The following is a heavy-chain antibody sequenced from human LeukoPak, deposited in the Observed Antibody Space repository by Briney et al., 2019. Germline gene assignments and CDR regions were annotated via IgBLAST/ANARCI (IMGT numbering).Heavy chain of an antibody. CDR1: GGSISSSSYY. D-gene: IGHD6-13*01. Sequence: SETLSLTCTVSGGSISSSSYYWGWIRQPPGKGLEWIGSTYYSGSTYYNPSLKSRVTISVDTSKNQFSLKLSSVTAADTAVYYCARQGYSQTNWFDPWGQGTLVTVSS. J-gene: IGHJ5*02. CDR2: TYYSGST. CDR3: ARQGYSQTNWFDP. V-gene: IGHV4-39*01.